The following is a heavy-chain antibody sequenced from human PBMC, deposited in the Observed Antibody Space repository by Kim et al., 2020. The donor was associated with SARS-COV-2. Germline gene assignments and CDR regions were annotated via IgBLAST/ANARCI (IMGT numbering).Heavy chain of an antibody. Sequence: GGSLRLSCAASGFTFSSYAMSWVRQAPGKGLEWVSAISGSGGSTYYADSVKGRFTISRDNSKNTLYLQMNSLRAEDTAVYYCAKGKAVKATLGYYYGMDVWGQGTTVTVSS. CDR3: AKGKAVKATLGYYYGMDV. D-gene: IGHD7-27*01. J-gene: IGHJ6*02. CDR1: GFTFSSYA. CDR2: ISGSGGST. V-gene: IGHV3-23*01.